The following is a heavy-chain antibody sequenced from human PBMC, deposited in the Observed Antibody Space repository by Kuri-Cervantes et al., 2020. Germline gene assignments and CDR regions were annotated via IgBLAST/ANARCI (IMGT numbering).Heavy chain of an antibody. Sequence: GSLRLSCTVSGGSISSSSYYWGWIRQPPGKGLEWIGFVYSSGTTTYNPSLKSRVTISIDTSKNQFSLRLSSVTAADTAVYYCARYTYCSTGRCYEDYWGQGTLVTVSS. J-gene: IGHJ4*02. CDR1: GGSISSSSYY. CDR2: VYSSGTT. CDR3: ARYTYCSTGRCYEDY. D-gene: IGHD2-15*01. V-gene: IGHV4-61*05.